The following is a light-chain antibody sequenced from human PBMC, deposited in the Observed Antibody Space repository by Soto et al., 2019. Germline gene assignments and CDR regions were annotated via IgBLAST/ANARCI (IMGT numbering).Light chain of an antibody. CDR2: DAS. J-gene: IGKJ5*01. V-gene: IGKV3-11*01. CDR1: QSISSY. Sequence: EIVLTQSPDTLSLSPGDRATLSCRPSQSISSYLAWYQQKPGQSPRLLIYDASNRATGIPARFSGSGSGTDFTLTISSLEPEDFAVYYGQQRSDWPPITVGQGTRREIK. CDR3: QQRSDWPPIT.